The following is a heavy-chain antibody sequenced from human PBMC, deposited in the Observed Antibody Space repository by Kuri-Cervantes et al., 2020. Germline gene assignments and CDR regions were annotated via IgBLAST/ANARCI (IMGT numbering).Heavy chain of an antibody. CDR2: ISGSGGST. CDR1: GFTFSSYA. V-gene: IGHV3-23*01. D-gene: IGHD2-2*01. CDR3: AKRSTPGTNYFDY. J-gene: IGHJ4*02. Sequence: GESLKISCAASGFTFSSYAMSWVRQAPGKGLEWVSVISGSGGSTYYADSVKGRFTISRDNSKSTLYLQMSSLRAEDTAVYYCAKRSTPGTNYFDYWGQGTLVTVSS.